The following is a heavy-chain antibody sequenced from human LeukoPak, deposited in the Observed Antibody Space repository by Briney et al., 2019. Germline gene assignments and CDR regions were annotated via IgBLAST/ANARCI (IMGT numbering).Heavy chain of an antibody. V-gene: IGHV3-21*01. CDR1: GFTFSSYS. Sequence: GGSLRLSCAASGFTFSSYSMNWVRQAPGKGLEWVSSISSSSSYIYYADSVKGRFTISRDNAKNSLYLQMNSLRAEDTAVYYCARCSSWYNAFDIWGQGTMVTVSS. J-gene: IGHJ3*02. D-gene: IGHD6-13*01. CDR3: ARCSSWYNAFDI. CDR2: ISSSSSYI.